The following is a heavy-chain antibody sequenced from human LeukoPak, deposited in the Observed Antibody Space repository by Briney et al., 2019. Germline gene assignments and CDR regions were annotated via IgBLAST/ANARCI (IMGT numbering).Heavy chain of an antibody. D-gene: IGHD6-19*01. J-gene: IGHJ5*02. CDR1: GGSISRGNW. Sequence: PSETLSLTCAVSGGSISRGNWWSWIRQPPGKGLEWIGYIYYSGSTNYNPSLKSRVTISVDTSKNQFSLRLSSVTAADTAVYYCARHGGAVAGDWFDPWGQGTLVTVSS. CDR3: ARHGGAVAGDWFDP. CDR2: IYYSGST. V-gene: IGHV4-59*08.